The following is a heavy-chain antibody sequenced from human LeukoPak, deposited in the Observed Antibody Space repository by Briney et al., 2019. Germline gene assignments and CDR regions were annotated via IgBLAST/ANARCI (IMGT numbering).Heavy chain of an antibody. J-gene: IGHJ4*02. Sequence: GGSLRLSCAASGFTFTTYAMSWVRQAPGKGLEWVSGISGLGDNTYYVDSVKGRFTISRDNAKNTQYLQINSLRVEDTAVYYCAKDKTHYYDSGGHYPKFDYWGQGTLVSVSS. D-gene: IGHD3-22*01. CDR2: ISGLGDNT. V-gene: IGHV3-23*01. CDR3: AKDKTHYYDSGGHYPKFDY. CDR1: GFTFTTYA.